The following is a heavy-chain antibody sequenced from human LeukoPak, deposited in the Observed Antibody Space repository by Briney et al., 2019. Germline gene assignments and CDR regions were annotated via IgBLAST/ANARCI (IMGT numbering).Heavy chain of an antibody. J-gene: IGHJ4*02. D-gene: IGHD5-24*01. CDR3: ATDRDGYMFYFDY. Sequence: SVKVSCKASGGTFSSYTISWVRQAPGQGLEWMGMIIPILGIANYAQKFQGRVTITADKSTSTAYMELSSLRSEDTAVYYCATDRDGYMFYFDYWGQGTLVTVSS. CDR1: GGTFSSYT. CDR2: IIPILGIA. V-gene: IGHV1-69*02.